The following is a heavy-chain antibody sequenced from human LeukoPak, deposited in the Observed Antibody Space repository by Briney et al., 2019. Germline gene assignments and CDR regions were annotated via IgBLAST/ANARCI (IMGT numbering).Heavy chain of an antibody. Sequence: GRSLRLSCAASGFNVSNNYMSWVRQAPGKGLEWVSVIYRGGSTYYADSVKGRFTMSRDNSKNTVYLQMDSLRAEDTAVYYCARDRGAAAGNWGQGTLVTVSS. CDR3: ARDRGAAAGN. D-gene: IGHD6-13*01. V-gene: IGHV3-53*01. J-gene: IGHJ4*02. CDR2: IYRGGST. CDR1: GFNVSNNY.